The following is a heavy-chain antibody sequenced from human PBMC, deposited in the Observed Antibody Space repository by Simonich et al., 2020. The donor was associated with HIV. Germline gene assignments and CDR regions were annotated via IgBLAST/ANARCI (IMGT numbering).Heavy chain of an antibody. CDR1: GYIFTGYY. V-gene: IGHV1-2*06. Sequence: QVQLVQSGAEVKKPGASVRVSCKASGYIFTGYYLHWVRQAPGQGLEWRGRVNPNSGGTNYAQKFQGRVTMTRDTSISTAYMELSRLRSDDTAMYYCASPYSGYDLGYWGQGTLVTVSS. J-gene: IGHJ4*02. CDR2: VNPNSGGT. CDR3: ASPYSGYDLGY. D-gene: IGHD5-12*01.